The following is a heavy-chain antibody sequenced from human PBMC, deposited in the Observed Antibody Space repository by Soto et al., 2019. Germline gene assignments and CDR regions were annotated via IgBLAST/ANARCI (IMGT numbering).Heavy chain of an antibody. CDR1: GGTFSSYA. CDR3: ARAATSKEGYSYGYGWFDP. Sequence: ASVKVSCKASGGTFSSYAISWVRQAPGQGLEWMGGIIPIFGTANYAQKFQGRVTITADESMSTAYMELSSLRSEDTAVYYCARAATSKEGYSYGYGWFDPWGQGTLVTVSS. D-gene: IGHD5-18*01. CDR2: IIPIFGTA. J-gene: IGHJ5*02. V-gene: IGHV1-69*13.